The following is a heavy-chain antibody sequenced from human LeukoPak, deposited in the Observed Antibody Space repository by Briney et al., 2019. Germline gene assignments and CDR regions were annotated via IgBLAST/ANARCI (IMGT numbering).Heavy chain of an antibody. CDR2: IMPLFGTA. J-gene: IGHJ5*02. V-gene: IGHV1-69*05. CDR1: GGTFNNSA. D-gene: IGHD4-17*01. CDR3: ARDVHGDYGSGWFDP. Sequence: ASVKVSCKTSGGTFNNSAISWVRQAPGQGLEWLGGIMPLFGTAGYAQKFQGRVTITKDESTRTVYLELTSLASDDTAVYYCARDVHGDYGSGWFDPWGQGTLVSVSS.